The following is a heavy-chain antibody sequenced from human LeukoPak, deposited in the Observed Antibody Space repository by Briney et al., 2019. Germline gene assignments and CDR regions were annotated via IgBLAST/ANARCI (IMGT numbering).Heavy chain of an antibody. D-gene: IGHD7-27*01. V-gene: IGHV4-34*01. CDR3: ARGLGMVFDY. CDR2: INHSGST. J-gene: IGHJ4*02. Sequence: PSETLSLTCAVYGGSFSGYYWSWIRQPPGKGLEWIGEINHSGSTNYNPSLKSRVTISVDTSKNQFSLKLSSVTAADTAVYYCARGLGMVFDYWGQGTLVTVSS. CDR1: GGSFSGYY.